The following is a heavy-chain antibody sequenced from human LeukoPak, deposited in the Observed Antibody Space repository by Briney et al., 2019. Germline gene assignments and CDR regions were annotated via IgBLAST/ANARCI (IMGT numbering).Heavy chain of an antibody. V-gene: IGHV1-2*02. CDR2: INPNSGGT. D-gene: IGHD1-26*01. Sequence: GASVKVSCKVSGYTLTELSMHWVRQAPGKGLEWMGWINPNSGGTNYAQKFQGRVTMTRDTSISTVYMELSSLRSEDTAVYYCARCLVVGATERGDAFDIWGQGTMVTVSS. CDR1: GYTLTELS. CDR3: ARCLVVGATERGDAFDI. J-gene: IGHJ3*02.